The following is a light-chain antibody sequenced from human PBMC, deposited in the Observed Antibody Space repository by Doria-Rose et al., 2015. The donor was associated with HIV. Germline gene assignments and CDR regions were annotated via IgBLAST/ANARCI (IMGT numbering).Light chain of an antibody. V-gene: IGKV4-1*01. Sequence: DIRVTKSPESLGMSLGERATLNCKSNQSLLYTSKNYLAWYQQKPGQPPKLLIYWASTRQSGVPARFSGSGSGTDFTLTISSLEAEDVAVYYCQKYYDTPSFGPGTTVDIK. CDR3: QKYYDTPS. CDR2: WAS. CDR1: QSLLYTSKNY. J-gene: IGKJ3*01.